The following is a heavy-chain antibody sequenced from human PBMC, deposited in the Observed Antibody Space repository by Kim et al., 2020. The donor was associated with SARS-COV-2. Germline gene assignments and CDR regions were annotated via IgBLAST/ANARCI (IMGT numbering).Heavy chain of an antibody. J-gene: IGHJ6*02. V-gene: IGHV1-3*01. CDR2: INAGNGNT. CDR1: GYTFTSYA. D-gene: IGHD3-10*01. Sequence: ASVKVSCKASGYTFTSYAMHWVRQAPGQRFEWMGWINAGNGNTKYSQKFQGRVTITRDTSASTAYMELSSLRSEDTAVYYCARVKGRWFGESNYYYYCMDVWGQGTKVTVSS. CDR3: ARVKGRWFGESNYYYYCMDV.